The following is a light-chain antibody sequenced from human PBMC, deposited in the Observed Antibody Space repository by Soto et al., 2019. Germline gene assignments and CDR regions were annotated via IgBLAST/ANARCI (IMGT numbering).Light chain of an antibody. J-gene: IGKJ4*01. CDR1: ESINQN. V-gene: IGKV3-15*01. CDR3: QQYNTWPIT. CDR2: GAS. Sequence: ETVMTQSPATLSVSPGEGATLSCRATESINQNLAWYQQKPGQAPRLLIHGASYRATGIPDRFSGRGSGTEFTLAISRLQSEDFAVYYCQQYNTWPITFGGGTKVAIK.